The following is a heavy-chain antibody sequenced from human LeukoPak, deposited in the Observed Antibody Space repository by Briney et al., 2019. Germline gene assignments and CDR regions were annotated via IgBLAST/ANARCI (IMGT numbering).Heavy chain of an antibody. CDR3: ATNLEYSSSSEAFDI. Sequence: SETLSLTCTVPGDSISSGGYYWTWICQHPGKGLEWIGYIYHSGSTYYNPSLKSRVTISVDRSKNQFSLKLSSVTAADTAVYYCATNLEYSSSSEAFDIWGQGTMVTVSS. CDR1: GDSISSGGYY. CDR2: IYHSGST. J-gene: IGHJ3*02. V-gene: IGHV4-31*03. D-gene: IGHD6-6*01.